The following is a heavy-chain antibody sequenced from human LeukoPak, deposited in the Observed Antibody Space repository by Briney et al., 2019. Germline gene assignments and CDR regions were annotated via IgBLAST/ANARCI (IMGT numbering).Heavy chain of an antibody. CDR1: GYTFASYD. CDR3: ARGPYTHYDSSGDYYNWFDP. D-gene: IGHD3-22*01. V-gene: IGHV1-8*03. Sequence: ASVKVSCKASGYTFASYDINWVRQATGQGLEWMGWMNPNSGNTGYAQNFQGRVTITMNTSISTAYMELSSLTSEDTAVYYCARGPYTHYDSSGDYYNWFDPWGQGTLVTVSS. J-gene: IGHJ5*02. CDR2: MNPNSGNT.